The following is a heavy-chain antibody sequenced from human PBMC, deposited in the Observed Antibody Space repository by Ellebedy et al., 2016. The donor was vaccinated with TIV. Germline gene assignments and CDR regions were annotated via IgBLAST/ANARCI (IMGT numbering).Heavy chain of an antibody. V-gene: IGHV3-30-3*01. D-gene: IGHD3-10*01. CDR1: GFTFSYYA. CDR2: ISYDGDRK. J-gene: IGHJ4*02. Sequence: GESLKISCAASGFTFSYYAMHWVRQAPGKGLEWVAVISYDGDRKYYADSVKGRFTISRDNSKNTLYLQMNSLRAEDTAMYYCARDRSRTLSYYFDYWGQGTLVTVSS. CDR3: ARDRSRTLSYYFDY.